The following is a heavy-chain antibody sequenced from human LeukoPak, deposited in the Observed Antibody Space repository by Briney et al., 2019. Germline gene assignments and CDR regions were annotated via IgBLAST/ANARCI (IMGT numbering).Heavy chain of an antibody. D-gene: IGHD3-22*01. CDR2: IYYGGST. CDR1: GGSISSSSHD. CDR3: ARRENYYDSSGSLRGGFDI. V-gene: IGHV4-39*01. Sequence: PSETLSLTCTVYGGSISSSSHDWGWIRQPPGKGLEWIASIYYGGSTYYNPSLKSRVTISVDTSKNQFSLKLNSVTAADTAVYSCARRENYYDSSGSLRGGFDIWGQGTVVTVSS. J-gene: IGHJ3*02.